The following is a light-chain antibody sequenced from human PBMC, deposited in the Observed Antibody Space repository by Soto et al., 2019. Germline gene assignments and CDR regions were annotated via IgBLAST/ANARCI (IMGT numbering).Light chain of an antibody. Sequence: QSALTQPASVSGSPGQSITISCTGPSSDLGDYDYVSWYQHLPGKAPILLIFDVTHRPSGVSDRFSGSKSGNTASLTISGVRPEDEADYYCCSYTDIALDVVFGGGTKLTVL. CDR3: CSYTDIALDVV. CDR2: DVT. J-gene: IGLJ2*01. CDR1: SSDLGDYDY. V-gene: IGLV2-14*01.